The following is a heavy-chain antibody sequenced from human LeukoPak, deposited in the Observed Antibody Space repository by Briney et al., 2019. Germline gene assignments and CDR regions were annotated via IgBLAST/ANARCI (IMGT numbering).Heavy chain of an antibody. Sequence: GGSLRLSCSASGFTFSRYAMHWVRQAPGKGLEYVSAISSNGGSTYYADSVKGRFTISRDNSKNTLYLQMSSLRAEDTAVYYCVKDFGIAVAGTFDYWGQGTLVTVSS. D-gene: IGHD6-19*01. V-gene: IGHV3-64D*06. CDR1: GFTFSRYA. J-gene: IGHJ4*02. CDR3: VKDFGIAVAGTFDY. CDR2: ISSNGGST.